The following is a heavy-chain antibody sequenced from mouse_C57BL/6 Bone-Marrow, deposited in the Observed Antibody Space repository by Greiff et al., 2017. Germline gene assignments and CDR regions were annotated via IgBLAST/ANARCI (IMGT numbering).Heavy chain of an antibody. J-gene: IGHJ2*01. CDR2: ISSGGSYT. CDR3: ARQSPPYYYGNSWYYFDY. Sequence: EVKLMESGGDLVKPGGSLKLSCAASGFTFSSYGMSWVRQTPDKRLEWVATISSGGSYTYYPASVKGRFTISRDNAKNTLYLQMSSLKSEDTAMYYCARQSPPYYYGNSWYYFDYWGQGTTLTVSS. V-gene: IGHV5-6*01. D-gene: IGHD1-1*01. CDR1: GFTFSSYG.